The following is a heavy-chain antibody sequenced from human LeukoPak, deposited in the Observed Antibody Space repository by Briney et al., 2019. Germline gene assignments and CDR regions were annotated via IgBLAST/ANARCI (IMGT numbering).Heavy chain of an antibody. CDR3: ARRSSSSSGSGLDF. CDR1: GGSVSSGSYY. Sequence: SETLSLTCTVSGGSVSSGSYYWNWIRQPPGKGLGWIGFISYSWTTNYNPSLKSRVTISVDTSKNQFSLKLTSVTAADTAVYYCARRSSSSSGSGLDFWGQGTLVTVSS. D-gene: IGHD6-6*01. J-gene: IGHJ4*02. V-gene: IGHV4-61*01. CDR2: ISYSWTT.